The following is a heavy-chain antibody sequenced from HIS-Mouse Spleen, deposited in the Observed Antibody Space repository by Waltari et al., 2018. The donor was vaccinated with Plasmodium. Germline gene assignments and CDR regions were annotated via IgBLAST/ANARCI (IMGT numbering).Heavy chain of an antibody. CDR3: ARDDILTGYYNDYWYFDL. CDR1: GFTFSSYG. J-gene: IGHJ2*01. V-gene: IGHV3-30*03. CDR2: ISYDGSNK. D-gene: IGHD3-9*01. Sequence: QVQLVESGGGVVQPGRSLRLSCAASGFTFSSYGMHWVRQAPGKGLEWVAVISYDGSNKYYADSVKCRFTISRDNSKNSLYLQMNSLRVEDTAVYYCARDDILTGYYNDYWYFDLWGRGTLVTVSS.